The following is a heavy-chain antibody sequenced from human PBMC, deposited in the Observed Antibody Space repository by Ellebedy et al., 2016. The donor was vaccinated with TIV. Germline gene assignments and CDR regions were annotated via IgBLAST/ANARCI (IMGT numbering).Heavy chain of an antibody. V-gene: IGHV3-21*01. J-gene: IGHJ4*02. Sequence: GESLKISXAASGFTFSSYSMNWVRQAPGKGLEWVSSISSSSSYIYYADSVKGRFTISRDNAKNSLYLQMYSLRAEDTAVYYCARAHYYDSSVLDYWGQGTLVTVSS. CDR3: ARAHYYDSSVLDY. CDR2: ISSSSSYI. D-gene: IGHD3-22*01. CDR1: GFTFSSYS.